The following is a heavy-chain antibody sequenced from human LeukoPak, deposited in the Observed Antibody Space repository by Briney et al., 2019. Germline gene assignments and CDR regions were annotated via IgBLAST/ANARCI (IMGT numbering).Heavy chain of an antibody. CDR2: IYYSGST. Sequence: SQTLFLTCTVSGGSISSGGYYWSWIRQHPGKGLEWIGYIYYSGSTYYNPSLKSRVIISVDTSKNQFSLKLSSVTAADTAVYYCARTTVVAKYFDYWGQGTLVTVSS. V-gene: IGHV4-31*03. D-gene: IGHD4-23*01. J-gene: IGHJ4*02. CDR3: ARTTVVAKYFDY. CDR1: GGSISSGGYY.